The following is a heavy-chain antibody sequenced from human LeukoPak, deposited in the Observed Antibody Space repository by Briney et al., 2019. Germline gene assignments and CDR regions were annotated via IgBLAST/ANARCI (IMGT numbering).Heavy chain of an antibody. CDR3: ARDPSSVDIVANVAFDI. D-gene: IGHD5-12*01. CDR2: IYTSGST. V-gene: IGHV4-4*07. CDR1: GGSISSYY. Sequence: SETLSLTCTVSGGSISSYYWSWTRQPAGKGLEWIGRIYTSGSTNYNPSLKSRVTMSVDTSKNQFSLKLSSVTAADTAVYYCARDPSSVDIVANVAFDIWGQGTMVTVSS. J-gene: IGHJ3*02.